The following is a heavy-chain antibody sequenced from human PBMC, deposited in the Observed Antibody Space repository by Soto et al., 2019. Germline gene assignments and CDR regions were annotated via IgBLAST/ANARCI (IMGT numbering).Heavy chain of an antibody. CDR3: VRDGSKSLRDWFDP. CDR1: GGSISKFY. Sequence: SETLSLTCNVSGGSISKFYWAWIRKTAGYGLEWMGRVYATGTTDYNPSLRSRVAMSVDISKKTFSLRLRSVTGADSGVYYCVRDGSKSLRDWFDPWGQGILVTVSS. J-gene: IGHJ5*02. V-gene: IGHV4-4*07. CDR2: VYATGTT.